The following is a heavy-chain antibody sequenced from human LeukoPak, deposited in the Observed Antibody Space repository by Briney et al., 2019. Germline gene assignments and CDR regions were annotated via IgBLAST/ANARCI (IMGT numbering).Heavy chain of an antibody. Sequence: PGGSLRLSCAASGFTFSSYSMNWVRQAPGKGLEWVSSISSSSSYIYYADSVKGRFTISRDNAKNSLYLQMNSLRAEDTAVYYCARPRDGYNEEFDPWGQGTLVTVSS. CDR2: ISSSSSYI. CDR3: ARPRDGYNEEFDP. CDR1: GFTFSSYS. V-gene: IGHV3-21*01. J-gene: IGHJ5*02. D-gene: IGHD5-24*01.